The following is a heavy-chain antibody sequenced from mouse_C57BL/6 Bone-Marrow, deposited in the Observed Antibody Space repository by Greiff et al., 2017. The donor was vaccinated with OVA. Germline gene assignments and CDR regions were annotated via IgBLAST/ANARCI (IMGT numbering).Heavy chain of an antibody. CDR3: ARTPHYYGSSYDYAMDY. V-gene: IGHV2-2*01. J-gene: IGHJ4*01. D-gene: IGHD1-1*01. CDR1: GFSLTSYG. Sequence: QVQLQQSGPGLVQPSQSLSITCTVSGFSLTSYGVHWVRQSPGKGLEWLGVIWSSGSTDYNAAFISRLSISKDNSKSQVFFKMNSLQADDTAIYYCARTPHYYGSSYDYAMDYWGQGTSVTVSS. CDR2: IWSSGST.